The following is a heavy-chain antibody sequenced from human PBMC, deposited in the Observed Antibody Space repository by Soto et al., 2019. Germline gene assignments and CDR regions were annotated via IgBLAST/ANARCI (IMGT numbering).Heavy chain of an antibody. D-gene: IGHD2-15*01. V-gene: IGHV1-3*01. CDR2: INAGNGNK. J-gene: IGHJ6*02. CDR1: GYAFTSYA. Sequence: ASVKVSCKASGYAFTSYAMHWVRQAPVQRLEWMGWINAGNGNKKYSQKFQGRVTITMDTSASTAYMELSSLRSQDTAVYYCAREADIVVVVAATVGMDVWGQGTTVTVSS. CDR3: AREADIVVVVAATVGMDV.